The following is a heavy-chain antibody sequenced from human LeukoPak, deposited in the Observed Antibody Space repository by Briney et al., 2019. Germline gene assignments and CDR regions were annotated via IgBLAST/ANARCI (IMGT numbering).Heavy chain of an antibody. CDR2: IYYSGST. D-gene: IGHD3-22*01. J-gene: IGHJ4*02. Sequence: PSETLSLTCTVSGGSISSSSYYWGWIRQPPGKGLEWIGSIYYSGSTYYNPSLKSRVTISVDTSKNQFSLKLSSVTAADTAVYYCARGPRSGYSQTSYFDYWGQGTLVTVSS. CDR3: ARGPRSGYSQTSYFDY. CDR1: GGSISSSSYY. V-gene: IGHV4-39*07.